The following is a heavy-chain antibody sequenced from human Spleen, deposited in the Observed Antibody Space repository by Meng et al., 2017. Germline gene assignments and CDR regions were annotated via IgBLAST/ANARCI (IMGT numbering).Heavy chain of an antibody. Sequence: GESLKISCVVSGFTFSTYTMNWVRQAPGKGLEWVSSITGSSSNIYYADSVKGRFTISRDNAKNSLYLQMNSLRAEDTAVYYCARAAGSGSYYMLFDYYYYGMDVWGQGTTVTVSS. CDR1: GFTFSTYT. CDR3: ARAAGSGSYYMLFDYYYYGMDV. CDR2: ITGSSSNI. J-gene: IGHJ6*02. V-gene: IGHV3-21*01. D-gene: IGHD1-26*01.